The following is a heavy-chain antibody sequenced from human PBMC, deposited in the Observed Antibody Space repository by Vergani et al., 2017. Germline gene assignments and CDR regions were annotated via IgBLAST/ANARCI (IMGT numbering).Heavy chain of an antibody. D-gene: IGHD6-6*01. CDR2: FDPEDGET. V-gene: IGHV1-24*01. Sequence: QVQLVQSGAEVKKPGASVKVSCKASGYTFTGYYMHWVRQAPGQGLEWMGGFDPEDGETIYAQKFQGRVTMTEDTSTDTAYMELSRLRSDDTAVYYCARARSIAARPYYFDYWGQGTLVTVSS. J-gene: IGHJ4*02. CDR3: ARARSIAARPYYFDY. CDR1: GYTFTGYY.